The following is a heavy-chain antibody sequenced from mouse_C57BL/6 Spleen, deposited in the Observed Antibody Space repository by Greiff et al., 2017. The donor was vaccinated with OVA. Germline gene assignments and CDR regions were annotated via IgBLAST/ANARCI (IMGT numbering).Heavy chain of an antibody. Sequence: EVQLQQSGAELVRPGASVKLSCTASGFNIKDYYMHWVKQRPEQGLEWIGRIDPEDGDTEYAPKFQGKATMTADTSSNTAYLQLSSLTSEDTAVYYCTTDNYDGYYVFAYWGQGTLVTVSA. D-gene: IGHD2-3*01. CDR1: GFNIKDYY. V-gene: IGHV14-1*01. CDR2: IDPEDGDT. CDR3: TTDNYDGYYVFAY. J-gene: IGHJ3*01.